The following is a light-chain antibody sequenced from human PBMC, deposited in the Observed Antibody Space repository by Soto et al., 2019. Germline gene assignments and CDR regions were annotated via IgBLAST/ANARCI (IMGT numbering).Light chain of an antibody. Sequence: QSVLTQPASVSGSPGQSITISCTGTSRNVGGYKYVSWYQQHPGKAPKLMIYEVSSRPSGVSDRFSGSKSGNTASLTISGLQAEDEADYYCSSYTSSSTLVFGPGTKVTVL. CDR3: SSYTSSSTLV. J-gene: IGLJ1*01. V-gene: IGLV2-14*01. CDR2: EVS. CDR1: SRNVGGYKY.